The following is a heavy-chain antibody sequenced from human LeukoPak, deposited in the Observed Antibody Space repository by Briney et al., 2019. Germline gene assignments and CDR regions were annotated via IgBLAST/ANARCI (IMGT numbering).Heavy chain of an antibody. Sequence: ASVKVACKASGYTFTGYYMHWVRQAPGQGLEWMGWINPNRGGTNYAQMIQGRVTMTRGTSISTAYMELSRLRSDDTAVYYCARLMPSITRGGYNWFDPWGQGTLVTVSS. D-gene: IGHD3-10*01. CDR2: INPNRGGT. J-gene: IGHJ5*02. CDR1: GYTFTGYY. V-gene: IGHV1-2*02. CDR3: ARLMPSITRGGYNWFDP.